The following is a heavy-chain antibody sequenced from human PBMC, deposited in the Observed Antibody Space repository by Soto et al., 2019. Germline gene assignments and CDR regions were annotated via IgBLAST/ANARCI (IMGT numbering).Heavy chain of an antibody. J-gene: IGHJ4*02. CDR2: IYYSGST. CDR1: GGSISSSGYY. D-gene: IGHD2-8*01. CDR3: ARHRMGLRDY. V-gene: IGHV4-39*01. Sequence: LSLTCTVSGGSISSSGYYWGWIRQPPGKGLEWIGSIYYSGSTYYNPSLRSRVTISVDTSKNQFSLRLSSVTAADTAVYYCARHRMGLRDYWGQGTLVTVSS.